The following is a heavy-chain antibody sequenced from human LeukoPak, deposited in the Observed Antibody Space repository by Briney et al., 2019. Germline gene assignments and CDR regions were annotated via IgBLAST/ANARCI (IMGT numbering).Heavy chain of an antibody. CDR2: ISYDGSNK. J-gene: IGHJ1*01. CDR1: GFTFSSYA. Sequence: QSGGSLRLSCAASGFTFSSYAMHWVRQAPGKGLEWVAVISYDGSNKYYADSVKGRFTISRDNSKNTLYLQMNSLRAEDTAVYYCARGISSGWNWVYFQHWGQGTLVTVSS. V-gene: IGHV3-30*04. D-gene: IGHD6-19*01. CDR3: ARGISSGWNWVYFQH.